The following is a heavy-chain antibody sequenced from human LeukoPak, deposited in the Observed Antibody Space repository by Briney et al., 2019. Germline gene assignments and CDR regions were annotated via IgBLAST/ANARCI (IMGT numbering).Heavy chain of an antibody. Sequence: SVKVPCKASGGTFSSYAISWVRQAPGQGLEWMGGIIPIFGTANYAQKFQGRVTITTDESTSTAYMELRSLTSDDTALYYCARAGAAVTMFFDFWGQGTLVTVSS. D-gene: IGHD4-17*01. J-gene: IGHJ4*02. V-gene: IGHV1-69*05. CDR3: ARAGAAVTMFFDF. CDR2: IIPIFGTA. CDR1: GGTFSSYA.